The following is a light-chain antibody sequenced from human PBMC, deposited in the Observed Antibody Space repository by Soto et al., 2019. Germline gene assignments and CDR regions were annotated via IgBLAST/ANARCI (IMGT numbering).Light chain of an antibody. CDR1: SSDVGGYNY. CDR3: SSYTRSSTLV. Sequence: QSVLTQPASVSGSPGQSITISCTGTSSDVGGYNYVSWYQQHPGKPPKLMIYEVSNRPSGVSNRFSGSKSGNTASLTISGLQGEDEADYYCSSYTRSSTLVFGGGTKVTVL. V-gene: IGLV2-14*01. J-gene: IGLJ2*01. CDR2: EVS.